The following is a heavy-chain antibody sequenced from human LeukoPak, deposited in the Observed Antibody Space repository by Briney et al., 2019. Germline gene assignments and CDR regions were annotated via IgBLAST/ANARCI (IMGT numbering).Heavy chain of an antibody. CDR3: ARDNDIAAAGPNWFDP. D-gene: IGHD6-13*01. CDR2: ISSSSSYI. Sequence: GGSLRLSCAASGFTFSSYSMNWVRQAPGKGLEWVSSISSSSSYIYYADSVKGRFTISRDSAKNSLYLQMNSLRAEDTAVYYCARDNDIAAAGPNWFDPWGQGTLVTVSS. J-gene: IGHJ5*02. CDR1: GFTFSSYS. V-gene: IGHV3-21*01.